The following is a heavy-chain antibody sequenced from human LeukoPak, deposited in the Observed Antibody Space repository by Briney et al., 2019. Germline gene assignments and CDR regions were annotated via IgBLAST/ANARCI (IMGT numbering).Heavy chain of an antibody. D-gene: IGHD6-6*01. CDR2: INHSGST. Sequence: KPSETLSLTCTVSGGSISSGGYYWSWIRQPPGKGLEWIGEINHSGSTNYNPSLKSRVTISVDTSKNQFSLKLSSVTAADTAVYYCARALEVGIAARYFDYWGQGTLVTVSS. V-gene: IGHV4-39*07. CDR3: ARALEVGIAARYFDY. J-gene: IGHJ4*02. CDR1: GGSISSGGYY.